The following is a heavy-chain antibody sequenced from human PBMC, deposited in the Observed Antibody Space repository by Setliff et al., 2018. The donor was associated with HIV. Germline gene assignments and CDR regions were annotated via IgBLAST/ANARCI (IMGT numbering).Heavy chain of an antibody. V-gene: IGHV4-34*01. CDR2: INHRGDT. CDR1: GGSFSGYY. Sequence: SETLSLTCAVYGGSFSGYYWTWIRQPPGKGLEWIGDINHRGDTKYNPSLRSRVIISVDTSKNQFSLRVKSVTAGDTGLYFCARRRGPMVRGVDPAPSFFFDYWGQGTPVTVSS. D-gene: IGHD3-10*01. CDR3: ARRRGPMVRGVDPAPSFFFDY. J-gene: IGHJ4*02.